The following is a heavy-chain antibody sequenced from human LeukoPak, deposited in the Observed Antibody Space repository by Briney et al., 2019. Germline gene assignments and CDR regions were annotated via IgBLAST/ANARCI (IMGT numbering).Heavy chain of an antibody. D-gene: IGHD5-24*01. J-gene: IGHJ3*02. CDR1: GFTFSSYA. Sequence: PGGSLRLSCAASGFTFSSYAVHWVRQAPGKGLEWVAVISYDGSNKYYADSVKGRFTISRDNSKNTLYLQMNSLRAEDTAVYYCARDMKRLLQDDAFDIWGQGTMVTVSS. CDR2: ISYDGSNK. CDR3: ARDMKRLLQDDAFDI. V-gene: IGHV3-30-3*01.